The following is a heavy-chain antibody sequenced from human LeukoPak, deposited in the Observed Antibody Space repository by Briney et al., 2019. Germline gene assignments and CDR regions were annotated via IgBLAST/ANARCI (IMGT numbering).Heavy chain of an antibody. V-gene: IGHV3-48*02. CDR2: ISSSSSTI. CDR1: GFTFSSYS. CDR3: ASRGYSYGYHTPDY. Sequence: GGSLRLSCAASGFTFSSYSMNWVRQAPGKGLEWVSYISSSSSTIYYADSVKGRFTISRDNAKNSLYLQMNSLGDEDTAVYYCASRGYSYGYHTPDYWGQGTLVTVSS. J-gene: IGHJ4*02. D-gene: IGHD5-18*01.